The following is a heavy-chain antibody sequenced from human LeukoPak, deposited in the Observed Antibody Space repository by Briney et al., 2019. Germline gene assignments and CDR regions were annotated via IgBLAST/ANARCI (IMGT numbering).Heavy chain of an antibody. CDR3: ARDDSDIYYDSSGYLAY. CDR1: GFTFSGYY. D-gene: IGHD3-22*01. CDR2: INLSGGDT. V-gene: IGHV1-46*01. J-gene: IGHJ4*02. Sequence: ASVKVSCKASGFTFSGYYMHWVRQAPGQGLEWMGMINLSGGDTTYAQKFQGRLTMTRGTSTSTVYINLSSLRSEDTAVYYCARDDSDIYYDSSGYLAYWGQGTLVTVSS.